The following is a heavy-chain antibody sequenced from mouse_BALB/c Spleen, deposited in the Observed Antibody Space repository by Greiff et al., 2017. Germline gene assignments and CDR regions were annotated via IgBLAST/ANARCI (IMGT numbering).Heavy chain of an antibody. J-gene: IGHJ4*01. CDR3: TRSGNYGFNYYAMDY. CDR1: GYTFTSYY. Sequence: QVQLQQSGAELVKPGASVKLSCKASGYTFTSYYMYWVKQRPGQGLEWIGEINPSNGGTNFNEKFKSKATLTVDKSSSTAYMQLSSLTSEDSAVYYCTRSGNYGFNYYAMDYWGQGTSVTVSS. V-gene: IGHV1S81*02. D-gene: IGHD2-1*01. CDR2: INPSNGGT.